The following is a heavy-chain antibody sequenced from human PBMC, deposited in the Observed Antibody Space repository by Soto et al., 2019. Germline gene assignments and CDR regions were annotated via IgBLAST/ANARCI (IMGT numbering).Heavy chain of an antibody. J-gene: IGHJ4*02. V-gene: IGHV4-30-4*08. CDR1: GGSFSGYY. Sequence: SETLSLTCAVYGGSFSGYYWSWIRQPPGKDLEYIGYIYYTGSTYYNPSLNRRVTLSVDTSKNQFSLILSSVTAADTAVYYCVRRLAVKPRYYFDYWGQGTLVTVSS. CDR3: VRRLAVKPRYYFDY. D-gene: IGHD6-19*01. CDR2: IYYTGST.